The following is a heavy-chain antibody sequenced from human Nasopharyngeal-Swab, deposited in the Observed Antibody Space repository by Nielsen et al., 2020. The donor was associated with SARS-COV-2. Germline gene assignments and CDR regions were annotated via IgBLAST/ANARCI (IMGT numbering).Heavy chain of an antibody. V-gene: IGHV3-53*01. D-gene: IGHD3-10*01. CDR2: ISTGGTT. Sequence: GESLKISCAASGFTVTYNYMSWVRQAPGKGLEWVSLISTGGTTSYADSVKGRFTISRGISKNTLYLQMNSLRAEDTAVYYCARDRGFDGYYYMDVWGKGTTVTVSS. CDR3: ARDRGFDGYYYMDV. CDR1: GFTVTYNY. J-gene: IGHJ6*03.